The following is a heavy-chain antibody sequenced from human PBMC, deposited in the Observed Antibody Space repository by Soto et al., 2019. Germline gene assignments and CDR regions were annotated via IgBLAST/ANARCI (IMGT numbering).Heavy chain of an antibody. CDR3: ARGGPVKEPYYYYGMAV. D-gene: IGHD4-17*01. CDR1: GFTFSSYA. V-gene: IGHV3-30-3*01. Sequence: QVQLVESGGGVVQPGRSLRLSCAASGFTFSSYAMHWVRQAPGKGLEWVAVISYDGSNKYYADSVKGRFTISRDNSKNTLDPQRYSRRGEGTAVYYGARGGPVKEPYYYYGMAVWGQGPTVIVSS. CDR2: ISYDGSNK. J-gene: IGHJ6*02.